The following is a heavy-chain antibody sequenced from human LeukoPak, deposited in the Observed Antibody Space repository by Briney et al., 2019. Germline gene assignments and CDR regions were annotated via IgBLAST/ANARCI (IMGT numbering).Heavy chain of an antibody. CDR2: ISGSGGST. Sequence: GGSLRLSCAASGFTFSSYAMSWVRQAPGKGLEWVSAISGSGGSTYYADSVKGRFTISRDNSKNTLYLQMNSLRAEDTAVYYCARDISGWYSGGYFRMDVWGQGTTVTVSS. CDR3: ARDISGWYSGGYFRMDV. V-gene: IGHV3-23*01. D-gene: IGHD6-19*01. J-gene: IGHJ6*02. CDR1: GFTFSSYA.